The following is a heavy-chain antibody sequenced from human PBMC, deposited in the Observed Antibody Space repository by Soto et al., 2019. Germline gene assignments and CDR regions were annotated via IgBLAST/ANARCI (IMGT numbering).Heavy chain of an antibody. CDR2: ISYDGSNK. V-gene: IGHV3-30*18. CDR1: GFTFSSYG. CDR3: AKPPNPVDTAMATFDY. J-gene: IGHJ4*02. Sequence: GSLRLSCAASGFTFSSYGMHWVRQAPGKGLEWVAVISYDGSNKYYADSVKGRFTISRDNSKNTLYLQMNSLRAEDTAVYYCAKPPNPVDTAMATFDYWGQGTLVTGSS. D-gene: IGHD5-18*01.